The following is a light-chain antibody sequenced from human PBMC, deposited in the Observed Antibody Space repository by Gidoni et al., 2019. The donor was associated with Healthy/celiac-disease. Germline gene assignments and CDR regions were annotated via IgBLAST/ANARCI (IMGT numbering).Light chain of an antibody. V-gene: IGKV3-11*01. Sequence: PGERATLSCRASQSVSSYLAWYQQKPGQAPRLLIYDASNRATGIPARFSGSGSGTDFTLTISSLEPEDFAVYSCQQRSNWPPLTFGGGTKVEIK. J-gene: IGKJ4*01. CDR2: DAS. CDR1: QSVSSY. CDR3: QQRSNWPPLT.